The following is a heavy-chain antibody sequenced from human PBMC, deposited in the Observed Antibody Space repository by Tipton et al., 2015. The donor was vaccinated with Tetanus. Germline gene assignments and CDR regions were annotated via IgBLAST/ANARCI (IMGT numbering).Heavy chain of an antibody. CDR3: ARRGGDFLTGYYDS. CDR2: IYYSGST. J-gene: IGHJ4*02. Sequence: TLSLTCTVSGGSISSSNYYWGWIRQPPGKGLEWIGRIYYSGSTSYNPSLKSRFTISVDTSKNQFSLELNSVTAADTAVYYCARRGGDFLTGYYDSWGQGTLVTVSS. CDR1: GGSISSSNYY. D-gene: IGHD3-9*01. V-gene: IGHV4-39*01.